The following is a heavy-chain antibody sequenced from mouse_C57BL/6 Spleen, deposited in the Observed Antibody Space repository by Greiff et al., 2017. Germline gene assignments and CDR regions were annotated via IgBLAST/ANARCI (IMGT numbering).Heavy chain of an antibody. CDR3: ARDYGSPEY. CDR2: INPNNGGT. J-gene: IGHJ4*01. V-gene: IGHV1-26*01. Sequence: EVQLQQSGPELVKPGASVKISCKASGYTFTDYYMNWVKQSHGKSLEWIGDINPNNGGTSYNQKFKGKATLTVDKSSSTAYMELRSLTSEDSAVYYCARDYGSPEYWSQGTSVTVSS. D-gene: IGHD1-1*01. CDR1: GYTFTDYY.